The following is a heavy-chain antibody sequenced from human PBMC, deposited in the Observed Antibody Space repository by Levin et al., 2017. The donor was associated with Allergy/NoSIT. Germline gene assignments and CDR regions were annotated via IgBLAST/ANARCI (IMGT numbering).Heavy chain of an antibody. Sequence: GGSLRLSCAASGFTFIDYAMTWVRQAPGRGLEWVSAINENGAYTAYADSVKGRFTISRDNSKYMLYLHMNSLRVEDTAVYYCAKRVSTSTTWAWNYWGQGSLVTVSS. V-gene: IGHV3-23*01. CDR3: AKRVSTSTTWAWNY. J-gene: IGHJ4*02. CDR1: GFTFIDYA. D-gene: IGHD2/OR15-2a*01. CDR2: INENGAYT.